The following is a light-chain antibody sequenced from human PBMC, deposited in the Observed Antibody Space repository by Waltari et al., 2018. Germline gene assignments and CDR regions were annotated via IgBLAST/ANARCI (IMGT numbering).Light chain of an antibody. Sequence: EIVLTQSPGTLSLSPGERATLSCRASQSVSSGYLAWYQQKPGQAPRLLIYGSSSRATGIPVRLSGSGSATDFTFTISRLEPEDFAVYYCQQYGSSPLTFGGGTQVEIK. CDR2: GSS. CDR1: QSVSSGY. CDR3: QQYGSSPLT. V-gene: IGKV3-20*01. J-gene: IGKJ4*01.